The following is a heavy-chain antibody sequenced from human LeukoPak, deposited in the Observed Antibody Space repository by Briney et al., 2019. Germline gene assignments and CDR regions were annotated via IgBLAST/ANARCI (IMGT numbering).Heavy chain of an antibody. CDR1: GFSVSSDY. CDR3: TRFTISTLTADYFDY. V-gene: IGHV3-66*01. D-gene: IGHD2-2*01. CDR2: IYTGGST. Sequence: SGGSLRLSCAASGFSVSSDYMNWIRQAPGRGLEWVSVIYTGGSTYYADSVKGRFTISRDNSKNTLYLHMSSLRAEDTAVYYCTRFTISTLTADYFDYWGQGTLVTVSS. J-gene: IGHJ4*02.